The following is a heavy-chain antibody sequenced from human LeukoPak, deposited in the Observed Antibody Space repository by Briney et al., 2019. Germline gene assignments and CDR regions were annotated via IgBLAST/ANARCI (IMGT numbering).Heavy chain of an antibody. D-gene: IGHD3-22*01. J-gene: IGHJ5*02. CDR1: GFTFSSYS. CDR3: AREGSWVPYAGTRYYYDSSHPWGFDP. Sequence: QPGGSLRLSCAASGFTFSSYSMNWVRQAPGKGLEWVSYISSSGSTIYYADSVKGRFTISRDNARNSLFLQMNSLRAEDTAVYYCAREGSWVPYAGTRYYYDSSHPWGFDPWGQGTLVTVSS. CDR2: ISSSGSTI. V-gene: IGHV3-48*04.